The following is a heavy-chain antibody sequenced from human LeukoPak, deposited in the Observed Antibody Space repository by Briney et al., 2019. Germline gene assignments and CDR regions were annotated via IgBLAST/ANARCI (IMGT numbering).Heavy chain of an antibody. V-gene: IGHV3-15*01. CDR3: RVWFGELLYFDY. Sequence: PGGSLRLSCAASGFTFSNAWMSWVRQAPGQGLEWVGRIKSKTDGGTTDYAAPVKGRFTISRDDSKNTLYLQMNSLKTEDTAVCYCRVWFGELLYFDYWGQGTLVTVSS. J-gene: IGHJ4*02. CDR2: IKSKTDGGTT. D-gene: IGHD3-10*01. CDR1: GFTFSNAW.